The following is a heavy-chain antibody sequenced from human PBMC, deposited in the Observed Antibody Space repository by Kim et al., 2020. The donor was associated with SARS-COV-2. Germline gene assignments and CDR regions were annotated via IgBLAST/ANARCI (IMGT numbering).Heavy chain of an antibody. Sequence: GGSLRLSCAVSGFTFFDAWMTWVRQAPGKGPEWIGRIKSKIDGETTEYAAPVKGRFIISRDDSKDEMFLQMNSLKTEDTAVYYCTRMGWSSSDTWYVADWGQGTLVTVSS. D-gene: IGHD6-25*01. CDR1: GFTFFDAW. CDR2: IKSKIDGETT. CDR3: TRMGWSSSDTWYVAD. V-gene: IGHV3-15*01. J-gene: IGHJ4*02.